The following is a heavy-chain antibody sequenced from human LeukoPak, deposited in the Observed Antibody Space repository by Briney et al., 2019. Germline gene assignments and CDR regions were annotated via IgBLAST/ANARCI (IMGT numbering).Heavy chain of an antibody. D-gene: IGHD4-17*01. CDR2: ISYDGNKK. CDR1: GFTFSSYE. V-gene: IGHV3-30*03. J-gene: IGHJ4*02. CDR3: AREGYYGVYFDY. Sequence: GGSLRLSCAASGFTFSSYEMNWVRQAPGKGLEWLAVISYDGNKKSYADSVKGRFTISRDNSKKTLFLQVNGLRLEDTATFYCAREGYYGVYFDYWGQGTLVTVSS.